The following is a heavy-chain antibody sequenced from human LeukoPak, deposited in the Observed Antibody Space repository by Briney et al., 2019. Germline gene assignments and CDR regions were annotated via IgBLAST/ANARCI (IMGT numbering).Heavy chain of an antibody. J-gene: IGHJ4*02. CDR1: GYTFTGYY. Sequence: ASVKVSCKASGYTFTGYYMHWVRQAPGQGLEWMGWINPNSGGTNYAQKFQGRVTMTGDTSISTAYMELSRLRSDDTAVYYCARVGDSGYLIDYWGQGTLVTVSS. CDR3: ARVGDSGYLIDY. CDR2: INPNSGGT. D-gene: IGHD3-22*01. V-gene: IGHV1-2*02.